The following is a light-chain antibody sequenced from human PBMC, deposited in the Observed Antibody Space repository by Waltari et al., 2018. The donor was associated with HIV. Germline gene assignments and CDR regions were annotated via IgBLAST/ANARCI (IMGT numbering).Light chain of an antibody. J-gene: IGLJ3*02. Sequence: QLVLTHSPSASSSLGASVTLTCTLRRAHSSYAIAWHQQQPEKGPRYLMKLNSDGSHSKGDGIPDRFAGSSSGAERSLTIPSLQSEDEADYYCQSWGTGVFGGGTKLTVL. CDR2: LNSDGSH. CDR3: QSWGTGV. V-gene: IGLV4-69*01. CDR1: RAHSSYA.